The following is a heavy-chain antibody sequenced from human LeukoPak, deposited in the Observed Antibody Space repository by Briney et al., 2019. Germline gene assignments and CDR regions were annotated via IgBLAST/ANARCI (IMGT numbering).Heavy chain of an antibody. CDR3: ARVQWLGPFDY. CDR2: ISSSSSYI. CDR1: GFTFSSYS. Sequence: GGSLRLSCAASGFTFSSYSMNWVRQAPGKGLEWVSSISSSSSYIYYADSVKGRFTISRDNAKNSLYLQMNSLRAEDTAVYYCARVQWLGPFDYWGQGTLSPSPQ. V-gene: IGHV3-21*01. D-gene: IGHD6-19*01. J-gene: IGHJ4*02.